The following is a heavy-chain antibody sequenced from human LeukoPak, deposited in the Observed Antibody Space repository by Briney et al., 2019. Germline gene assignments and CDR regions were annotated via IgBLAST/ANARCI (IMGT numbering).Heavy chain of an antibody. J-gene: IGHJ4*02. D-gene: IGHD6-6*01. CDR2: ISSSGSTI. V-gene: IGHV3-48*03. Sequence: GGSLRLSCAASGFTFSSYEMNWVRQAPGKGLEWVSYISSSGSTIYYADSVKGRFTISRVNAKNSLYLQMNSLRAEDTAVYYCAPGHSSYDYWGQGTLVTVSS. CDR3: APGHSSYDY. CDR1: GFTFSSYE.